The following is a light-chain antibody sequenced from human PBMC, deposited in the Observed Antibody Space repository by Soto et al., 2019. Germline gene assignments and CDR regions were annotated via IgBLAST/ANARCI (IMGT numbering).Light chain of an antibody. V-gene: IGLV2-11*01. J-gene: IGLJ1*01. CDR2: DVS. Sequence: QSALTQPRSVSGSPGQSVTISCTGTSSDVGGYNYVSWYQQHPGKAPKVMIYDVSERPSGVPDRFSGSKSANTASLTISGLQAEDEADYSCCSYAGSPRNVFGTGTKLTVL. CDR1: SSDVGGYNY. CDR3: CSYAGSPRNV.